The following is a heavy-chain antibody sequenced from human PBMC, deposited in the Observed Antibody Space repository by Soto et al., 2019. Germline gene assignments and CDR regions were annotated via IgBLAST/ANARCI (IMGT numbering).Heavy chain of an antibody. J-gene: IGHJ6*02. CDR2: IIPILNSP. D-gene: IGHD2-2*01. Sequence: QVQLVQSGAEVKKPGSAVKVSCKASGGTFGSYAITWVRRAPGRGLEWVGGIIPILNSPAYAQKFRARVVITADEITNTAYMELNSLRIDDTAVYYCAREAPYCTSATCPKFYDMDVWGQGTTVTVAS. CDR3: AREAPYCTSATCPKFYDMDV. CDR1: GGTFGSYA. V-gene: IGHV1-69*01.